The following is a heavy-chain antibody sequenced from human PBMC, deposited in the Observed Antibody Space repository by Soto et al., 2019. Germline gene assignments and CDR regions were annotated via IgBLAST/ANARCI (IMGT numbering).Heavy chain of an antibody. CDR2: IYYSGST. Sequence: SETISLPSTVXDGYSSSSSGYRGXXXXSPGVALELIGSIYYSGSTSYNPSLKSRVTISVDTSKNQFSLKLSSVTAADTAVYYCATPRGGAVAYFDYWVQGTLVTVS. J-gene: IGHJ4*02. D-gene: IGHD3-16*01. V-gene: IGHV4-39*01. CDR1: DGYSSSSSGY. CDR3: ATPRGGAVAYFDY.